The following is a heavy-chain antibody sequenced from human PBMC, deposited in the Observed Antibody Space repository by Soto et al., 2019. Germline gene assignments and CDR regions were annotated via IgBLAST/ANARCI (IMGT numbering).Heavy chain of an antibody. CDR1: GGTFSSYT. V-gene: IGHV1-69*04. Sequence: SVKVSCKASGGTFSSYTISWVRQAPGQGLEWMGRIIPILGIANYAQKFQGRVTITADKSTSTAYMELSSLRSEDTAVYYCARDRLGYGDYVAYYFDYWGQGTLVTVSS. CDR2: IIPILGIA. D-gene: IGHD4-17*01. J-gene: IGHJ4*02. CDR3: ARDRLGYGDYVAYYFDY.